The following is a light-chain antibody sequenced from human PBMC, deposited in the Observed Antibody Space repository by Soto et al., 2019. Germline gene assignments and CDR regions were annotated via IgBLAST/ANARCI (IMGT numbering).Light chain of an antibody. J-gene: IGLJ2*01. Sequence: QSALTQPPSASGSLGQSVTISCTGTSSDVGGYNYVSWHQQHPGKAPKLMIYEVTKRPSGVPDRFSGSKSGNTASLTVSGLQAEDDAAYYCSSFSSGGNPGLFGGGTQLTVL. CDR3: SSFSSGGNPGL. CDR2: EVT. V-gene: IGLV2-8*01. CDR1: SSDVGGYNY.